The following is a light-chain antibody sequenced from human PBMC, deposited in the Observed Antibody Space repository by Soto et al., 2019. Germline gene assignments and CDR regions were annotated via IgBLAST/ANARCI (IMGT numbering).Light chain of an antibody. CDR3: AAWDDSLSGSYV. J-gene: IGLJ1*01. CDR1: SSNIGSNY. Sequence: QCVVTAPCWACGWLWESVAISCYGSSSNIGSNYVYWYQQLPGTAPKLLIYRNNQRPSGVPARFSGSKSGTSASLAISGLRSEDEADYYCAAWDDSLSGSYVFGTGAKVTVL. V-gene: IGLV1-47*01. CDR2: RNN.